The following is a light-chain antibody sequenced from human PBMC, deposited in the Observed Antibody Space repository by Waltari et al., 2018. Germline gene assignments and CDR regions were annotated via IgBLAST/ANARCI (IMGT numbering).Light chain of an antibody. CDR1: QSISNY. CDR2: VAS. J-gene: IGKJ2*01. CDR3: QQSYNAPYT. Sequence: DIQMTQSPSTLSASVGDTVTITCRSSQSISNYLNWYQHKPGEAPKLLVYVASNLQRGVPSRFSGSGSETDFTLTISSLQLEDFATYYCQQSYNAPYTFGQGTNVEIK. V-gene: IGKV1-39*01.